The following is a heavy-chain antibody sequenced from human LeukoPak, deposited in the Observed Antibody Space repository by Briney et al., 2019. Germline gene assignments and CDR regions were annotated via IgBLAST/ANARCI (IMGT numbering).Heavy chain of an antibody. V-gene: IGHV3-30*02. CDR2: IRYDGSNK. J-gene: IGHJ3*02. D-gene: IGHD3-22*01. CDR1: GFTFNSYG. CDR3: AKLLVTYYYDSSGYADAFDI. Sequence: GGSLRLSCAASGFTFNSYGMHWVRQAPGKGLEWVAFIRYDGSNKYYADSVKGRFTISRDNSKNTLYLQMNSLRAEDTAVYYCAKLLVTYYYDSSGYADAFDIWGRGTMVTVSS.